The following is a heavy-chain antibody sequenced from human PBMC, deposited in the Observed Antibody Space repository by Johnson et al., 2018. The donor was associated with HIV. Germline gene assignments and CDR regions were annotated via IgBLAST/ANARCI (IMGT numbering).Heavy chain of an antibody. CDR3: AKPEKGSYFSTGLSRGAFDI. Sequence: VQLVESGGGLVQPGGSLRLSCAASGFTVSTNYMNWVRQAPGKGLEWVSVFYSGGNTYHADSVKGRFTISRDNSKNTLYLQMNSLGAEDTAVYYCAKPEKGSYFSTGLSRGAFDIWGQGTMVTVSS. CDR2: FYSGGNT. J-gene: IGHJ3*02. CDR1: GFTVSTNY. D-gene: IGHD1-26*01. V-gene: IGHV3-66*02.